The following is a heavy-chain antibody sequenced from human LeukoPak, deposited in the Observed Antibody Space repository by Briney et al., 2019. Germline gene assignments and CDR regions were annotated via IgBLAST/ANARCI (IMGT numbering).Heavy chain of an antibody. V-gene: IGHV3-21*01. CDR1: GFTFSSYS. J-gene: IGHJ4*02. CDR2: ISSSSSYI. D-gene: IGHD6-19*01. CDR3: ARPGIAVTGGY. Sequence: GGSLRLSCAASGFTFSSYSMNWVRQAPGKGLEWVSSISSSSSYIYYADSVKGRFTISRDNAKNSLYPQMNSLRAEDTAVYYCARPGIAVTGGYWGQGTLVTVSS.